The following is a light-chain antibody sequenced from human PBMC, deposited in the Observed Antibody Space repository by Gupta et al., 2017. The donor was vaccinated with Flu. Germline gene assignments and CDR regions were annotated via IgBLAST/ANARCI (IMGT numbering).Light chain of an antibody. V-gene: IGKV3-15*01. CDR1: QSISRN. Sequence: EIVMTQSPATLSVSPGEGATLSCRASQSISRNVAWYQKKTGQAPRLLIYDASTRATGIPARFIGSGSATEFTLTIIRLQSEDIAVYYCQQYNNCLPGLTFGGGTKLEIK. J-gene: IGKJ4*01. CDR3: QQYNNCLPGLT. CDR2: DAS.